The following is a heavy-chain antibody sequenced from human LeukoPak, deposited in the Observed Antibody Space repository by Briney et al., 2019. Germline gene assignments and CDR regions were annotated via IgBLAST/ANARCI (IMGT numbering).Heavy chain of an antibody. CDR2: IRYDGSNK. CDR3: AKVRGFEWDRYRYYFDY. J-gene: IGHJ4*02. D-gene: IGHD3-3*01. Sequence: PGGSLRLSCAASGFTFSSYGMHWVRQAPGKGLEWVAFIRYDGSNKYYADSVKGRFTISRDNSKNTLYLQMNSLRAEDTAVYYCAKVRGFEWDRYRYYFDYWGQGTLVTVSS. CDR1: GFTFSSYG. V-gene: IGHV3-30*02.